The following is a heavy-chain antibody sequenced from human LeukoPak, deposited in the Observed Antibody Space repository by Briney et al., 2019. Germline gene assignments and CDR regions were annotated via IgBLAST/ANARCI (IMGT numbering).Heavy chain of an antibody. V-gene: IGHV3-7*01. CDR2: IDPDGSHK. CDR1: GFTFTRFW. CDR3: ARDRTTVTTDPFDY. Sequence: GGSLRLSCGASGFTFTRFWMNWVRQAPGRGLEWVANIDPDGSHKYYVDSVKGRFTISRDNAKNSLYLQMNSLRAEDTAVYYCARDRTTVTTDPFDYWGQGTLVTVSS. D-gene: IGHD4-11*01. J-gene: IGHJ4*02.